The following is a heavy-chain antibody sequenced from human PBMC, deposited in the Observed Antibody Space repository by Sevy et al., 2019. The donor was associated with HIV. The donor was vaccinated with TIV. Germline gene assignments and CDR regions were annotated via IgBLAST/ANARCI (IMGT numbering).Heavy chain of an antibody. Sequence: GGSLRLSCAASGFTFSTHAMTWVRQTPGKGLEWVSSITSSDNNIYYADSVEGRFTISRDNSENTLYLQMSSLRAEDTAIYYCATNYYDTSGYYILDYWGQGTLVTVSS. V-gene: IGHV3-23*01. J-gene: IGHJ4*02. CDR3: ATNYYDTSGYYILDY. D-gene: IGHD3-22*01. CDR1: GFTFSTHA. CDR2: ITSSDNNI.